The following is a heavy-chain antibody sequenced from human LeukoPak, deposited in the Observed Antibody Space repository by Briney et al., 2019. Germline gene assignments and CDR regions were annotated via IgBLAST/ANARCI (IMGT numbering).Heavy chain of an antibody. CDR2: IIPIFGTA. Sequence: SVKVSCKASGGTFSSYAISWVRQAPGQGLEWMGGIIPIFGTANYAQKFQGRVTITADESTSTAYMELSSLRPEDTAVYYCARSSPAYCGGDCPTSNFDYWGQGTLVTVSS. J-gene: IGHJ4*02. CDR1: GGTFSSYA. V-gene: IGHV1-69*13. CDR3: ARSSPAYCGGDCPTSNFDY. D-gene: IGHD2-21*02.